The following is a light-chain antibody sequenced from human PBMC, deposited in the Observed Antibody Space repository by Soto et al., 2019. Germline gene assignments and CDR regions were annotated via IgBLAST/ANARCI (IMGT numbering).Light chain of an antibody. Sequence: IQLTQSPSSLSASAGDRVTITCRARQAIAGFLAWFQQKPGKAPKLLIYAASTLQGGVPSRFSGSGFGTNFTLTISSLQPEDFATYYCQQLNSYPRAFGQGTKLEIK. J-gene: IGKJ2*01. V-gene: IGKV1-9*01. CDR3: QQLNSYPRA. CDR2: AAS. CDR1: QAIAGF.